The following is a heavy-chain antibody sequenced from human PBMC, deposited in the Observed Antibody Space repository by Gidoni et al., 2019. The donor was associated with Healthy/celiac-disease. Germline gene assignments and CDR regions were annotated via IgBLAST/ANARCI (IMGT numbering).Heavy chain of an antibody. CDR2: ISWNSGSI. V-gene: IGHV3-9*01. Sequence: EVQLVESGGGLVQPGRSLRLSCAASGFTFDDYAMHWVRQAPGKGLEWVSGISWNSGSIGYADSVKGRFTISRDNAKNSLYLQMNSLRAEDTALYYCAKDLNYDILTGYYRGFDYWGQGTLVTVSS. CDR1: GFTFDDYA. D-gene: IGHD3-9*01. J-gene: IGHJ4*02. CDR3: AKDLNYDILTGYYRGFDY.